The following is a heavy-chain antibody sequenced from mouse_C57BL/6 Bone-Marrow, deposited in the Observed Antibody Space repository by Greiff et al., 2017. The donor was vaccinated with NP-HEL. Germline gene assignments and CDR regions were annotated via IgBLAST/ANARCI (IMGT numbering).Heavy chain of an antibody. D-gene: IGHD1-1*01. V-gene: IGHV14-4*01. CDR2: IDPENGDT. J-gene: IGHJ1*03. CDR3: TTYYYYGSSYWYFDV. CDR1: GFNIKDDY. Sequence: EVQRVESGAELVRPGASVKLSCTASGFNIKDDYMHWVKQRPEQGLEWIGWIDPENGDTEYASKFQGKATITADTSSNTAYLQLSSLTSEDTAVYYCTTYYYYGSSYWYFDVWGTGTTVTVSS.